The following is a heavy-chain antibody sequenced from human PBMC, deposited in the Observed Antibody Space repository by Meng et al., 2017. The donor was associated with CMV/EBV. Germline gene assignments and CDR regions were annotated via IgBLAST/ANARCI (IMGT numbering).Heavy chain of an antibody. J-gene: IGHJ4*02. CDR1: GYTFTGYY. CDR3: ARVSSSEGGIDY. V-gene: IGHV1-2*02. D-gene: IGHD6-6*01. CDR2: INPNSGGT. Sequence: CKASGYTFTGYYMHWVRQAPGQGLEWMGWINPNSGGTNYAQKFQGRVTMTRDTSISTAYMELSRLRSDDTAVYYCARVSSSEGGIDYWGQGTPVTVSS.